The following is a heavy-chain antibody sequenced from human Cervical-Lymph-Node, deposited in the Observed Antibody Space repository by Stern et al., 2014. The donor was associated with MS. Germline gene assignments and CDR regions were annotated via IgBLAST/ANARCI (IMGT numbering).Heavy chain of an antibody. CDR1: GGSISSSGYY. V-gene: IGHV4-61*02. CDR2: IHDSGST. D-gene: IGHD1-26*01. Sequence: VQLVESGPGLVKPSQTLSLTCTVSGGSISSSGYYWSWIRQPADKGLEWIGRIHDSGSTYYNPSLKSRVTKSMDPAQNPVSPQLTSVTAADTAVYYCATTRWDLFTWNWFDPWGQGTLVTVSS. CDR3: ATTRWDLFTWNWFDP. J-gene: IGHJ5*02.